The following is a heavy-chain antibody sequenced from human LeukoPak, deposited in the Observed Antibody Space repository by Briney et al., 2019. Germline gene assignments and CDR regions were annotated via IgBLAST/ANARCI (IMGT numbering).Heavy chain of an antibody. CDR3: ASVDYYDSSGYRDY. J-gene: IGHJ4*02. Sequence: ASVKVSCKASGYTFTSYYMHWVRQAPGQGLEWMGRINPNSGGTNYAQKFQGRVTMTRDTSISTAYMELSRLRSDDTAVYYCASVDYYDSSGYRDYWGQGTLVTVSS. D-gene: IGHD3-22*01. V-gene: IGHV1-2*06. CDR2: INPNSGGT. CDR1: GYTFTSYY.